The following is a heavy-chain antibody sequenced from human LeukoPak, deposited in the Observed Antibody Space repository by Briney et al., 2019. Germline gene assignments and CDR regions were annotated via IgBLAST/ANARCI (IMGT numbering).Heavy chain of an antibody. Sequence: GGSLRLSCAASGFTFSSYGMNWVRQAPSKGLEWVAVISYDGSKKYYADSVKGRFTISRDNSKNTLYLQMNSLRAEDTAVYYCAKDRGSGYSPGYGMDVWGQGTTVTVSS. CDR1: GFTFSSYG. CDR2: ISYDGSKK. D-gene: IGHD5-18*01. J-gene: IGHJ6*02. CDR3: AKDRGSGYSPGYGMDV. V-gene: IGHV3-30*18.